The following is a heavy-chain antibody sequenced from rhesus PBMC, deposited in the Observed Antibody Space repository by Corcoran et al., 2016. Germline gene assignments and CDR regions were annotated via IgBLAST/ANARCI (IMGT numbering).Heavy chain of an antibody. CDR1: GGSIIGYH. CDR2: IDGNSAGT. J-gene: IGHJ4*01. V-gene: IGHV4-81*01. D-gene: IGHD5-36*01. Sequence: QVQLQESGPGLVKPSETLSLTCTVSGGSIIGYHWSWIRHPPGKGLEVIGNIDGNSAGTNYNPALKSRVTISKDTSKNQFSPKLSAVTAADTAVYYCARSPRGYSYGYDYWGQGVLVTVSS. CDR3: ARSPRGYSYGYDY.